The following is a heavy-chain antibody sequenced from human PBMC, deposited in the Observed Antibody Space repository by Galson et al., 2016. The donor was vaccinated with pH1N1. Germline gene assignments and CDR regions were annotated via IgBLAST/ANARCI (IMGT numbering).Heavy chain of an antibody. D-gene: IGHD6-19*01. CDR3: ARGVSVAGTPRLDY. J-gene: IGHJ4*02. CDR2: IFYSGST. V-gene: IGHV4-31*03. CDR1: GGSISSGGYY. Sequence: TLSLTCTVSGGSISSGGYYWSWIRQHPGKGLEWIGYIFYSGSTYYNPSLKSRVTISVDTSKKQFSLKLSSVTAADTAVYYCARGVSVAGTPRLDYWGQGALVTVSS.